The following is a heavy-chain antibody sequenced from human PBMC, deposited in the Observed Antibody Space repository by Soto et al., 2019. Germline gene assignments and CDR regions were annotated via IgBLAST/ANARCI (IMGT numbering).Heavy chain of an antibody. CDR3: ARVRIAVAGTELGY. D-gene: IGHD6-19*01. CDR2: INAGNGNT. J-gene: IGHJ4*02. V-gene: IGHV1-3*01. Sequence: ASVKVSCKASGYTFTSYAVHWVRQAPGQRLEWMGWINAGNGNTKYSQKFQGRVTMTRDTSTSTVYMELSSLRSEDTAVYYCARVRIAVAGTELGYWGQGTLVTVS. CDR1: GYTFTSYA.